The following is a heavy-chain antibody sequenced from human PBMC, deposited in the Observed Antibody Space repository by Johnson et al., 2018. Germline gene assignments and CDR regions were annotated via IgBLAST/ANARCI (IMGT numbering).Heavy chain of an antibody. CDR2: IDSDGRDT. D-gene: IGHD1-14*01. Sequence: VQLVQSGGGLVQXGGSLRLXCAASGFTFSDYWMHWVRQVPGKGLVWVSRIDSDGRDTKYADSVKGRFTISRDNAKNTLYLQMNSLTGEDTAVYYCVRVGTYRGNHVQWFDPWGQGTLVTVSS. CDR3: VRVGTYRGNHVQWFDP. CDR1: GFTFSDYW. V-gene: IGHV3-74*02. J-gene: IGHJ5*02.